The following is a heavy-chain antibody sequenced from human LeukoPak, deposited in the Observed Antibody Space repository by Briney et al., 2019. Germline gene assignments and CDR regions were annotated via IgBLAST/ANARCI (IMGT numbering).Heavy chain of an antibody. CDR3: AKMKGHPLPKYYMDV. CDR2: IINSGDT. J-gene: IGHJ6*01. CDR1: GFTFSNFA. D-gene: IGHD1-26*01. V-gene: IGHV3-23*01. Sequence: GGSLRLSCAASGFTFSNFAMSWVRRTPGKGLEWVSGIINSGDTLYGDSVKGRFTISRDNSKNTLYLEMNSLRAEDTAIYYCAKMKGHPLPKYYMDVWGQGTTVAVSS.